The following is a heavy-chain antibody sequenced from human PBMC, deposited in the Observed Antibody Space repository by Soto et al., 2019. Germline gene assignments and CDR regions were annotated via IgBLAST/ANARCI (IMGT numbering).Heavy chain of an antibody. Sequence: WASVKVSCKASGCTFSSYAISWVRQAPGQGLEWMGGIIPIFGTANYAQKFQGRVTITADKSTSTAYMELSSLRSEDTAVYYCARSVVVTAGFDPWGQGTLVTVSS. CDR2: IIPIFGTA. CDR1: GCTFSSYA. V-gene: IGHV1-69*06. J-gene: IGHJ5*02. D-gene: IGHD2-21*02. CDR3: ARSVVVTAGFDP.